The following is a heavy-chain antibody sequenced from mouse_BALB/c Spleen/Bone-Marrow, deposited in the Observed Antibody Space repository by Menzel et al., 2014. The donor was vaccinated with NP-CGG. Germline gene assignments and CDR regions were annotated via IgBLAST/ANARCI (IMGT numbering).Heavy chain of an antibody. D-gene: IGHD3-3*01. J-gene: IGHJ3*01. V-gene: IGHV1-26*01. CDR3: ARGDGFAWFAY. CDR2: INPKNGDT. Sequence: EVQLQESGAELARPGASVKLSCKASGYTFTDYYMKWVRQSHGKSLEWIGDINPKNGDTFYNQKFKDKATLTVDKSSSTAYMQLSSLTSEDSAVYYCARGDGFAWFAYWGQGTLVTVSA. CDR1: GYTFTDYY.